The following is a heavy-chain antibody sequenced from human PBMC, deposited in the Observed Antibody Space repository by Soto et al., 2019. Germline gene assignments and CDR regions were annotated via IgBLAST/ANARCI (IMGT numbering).Heavy chain of an antibody. D-gene: IGHD3-3*01. J-gene: IGHJ5*02. V-gene: IGHV4-34*01. CDR3: GRQRWSTSIEYKRGEWIDP. CDR2: INDSGST. CDR1: GGSFSGYF. Sequence: SETLSLTCAVYGGSFSGYFWNWIRQPPGKGLEWIGEINDSGSTNYNPSLRSRVTISVDTSKNQFSLKLSSVTAADTAVYYCGRQRWSTSIEYKRGEWIDPWGQGPLVTVSS.